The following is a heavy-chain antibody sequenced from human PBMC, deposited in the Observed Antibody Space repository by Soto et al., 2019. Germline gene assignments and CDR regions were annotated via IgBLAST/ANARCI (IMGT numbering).Heavy chain of an antibody. CDR1: GYSFTSYW. CDR2: IDPSDSYT. J-gene: IGHJ6*02. Sequence: PGESLKISCKGSGYSFTSYWISWVRQMPGKGLEWMGRIDPSDSYTNYSPSFQGHATISADKSISTAYLQWSSLKASDTAMYYCARQTYCGGDCLGASTNYYGMDVWGQGTTVTVSS. V-gene: IGHV5-10-1*01. D-gene: IGHD2-21*02. CDR3: ARQTYCGGDCLGASTNYYGMDV.